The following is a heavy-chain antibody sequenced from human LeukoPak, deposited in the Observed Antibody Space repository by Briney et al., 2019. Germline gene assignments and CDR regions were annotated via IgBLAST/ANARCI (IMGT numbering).Heavy chain of an antibody. CDR3: ARVSITIFGVVQYYYYYYMDF. Sequence: ASVKVSRKASGYTFTIYGISWVRQAPGQGLEWRGWISAYNGNTNYAQKFQGRGTMTTDTSTSTAYMELRSLRSDDTAVYYCARVSITIFGVVQYYYYYYMDFWGKGTTVTVSS. J-gene: IGHJ6*03. CDR2: ISAYNGNT. V-gene: IGHV1-18*01. D-gene: IGHD3-3*01. CDR1: GYTFTIYG.